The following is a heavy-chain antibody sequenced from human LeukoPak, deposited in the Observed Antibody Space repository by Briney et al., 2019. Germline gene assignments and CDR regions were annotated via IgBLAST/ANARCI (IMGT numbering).Heavy chain of an antibody. V-gene: IGHV3-7*01. J-gene: IGHJ4*02. Sequence: GGSLRLSCAASGFTFSSYWMSWVRQAPGKGLEWVANIKQDGSEKYYVDSVKGRFTISRDNAKNSLYLQMNSLRAEDTAVCYCARDPTIFGVVIVPDYWGQGTLVTVSS. CDR2: IKQDGSEK. CDR1: GFTFSSYW. CDR3: ARDPTIFGVVIVPDY. D-gene: IGHD3-3*01.